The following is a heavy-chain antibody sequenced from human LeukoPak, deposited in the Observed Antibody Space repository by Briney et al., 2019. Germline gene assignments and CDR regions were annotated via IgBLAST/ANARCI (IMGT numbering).Heavy chain of an antibody. Sequence: GGSLRLSCAASGFTFSSYGMHWVRQAPGKGLEWVAVISYDGSNKYYADSVKGRFTISRDNSKNTLYLQMNSLRGEDTALYYCARAFRGVIMDFFDNWGQGTLVTVSS. V-gene: IGHV3-30*12. CDR1: GFTFSSYG. D-gene: IGHD3-10*01. CDR3: ARAFRGVIMDFFDN. CDR2: ISYDGSNK. J-gene: IGHJ4*02.